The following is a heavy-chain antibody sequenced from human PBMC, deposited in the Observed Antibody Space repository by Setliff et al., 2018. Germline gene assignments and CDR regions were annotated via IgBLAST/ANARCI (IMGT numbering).Heavy chain of an antibody. V-gene: IGHV3-21*01. CDR1: GFTFSSYS. J-gene: IGHJ4*02. Sequence: GGSLRLSCAASGFTFSSYSMNWVRQAPGKGLEWVSSISSSSSYIYYADSVKGRFTISRDNAKNSLYLQMNSLRAEDTAVYYCARSPKLQITMVPYYFDYWGQGTLVTVSS. CDR2: ISSSSSYI. CDR3: ARSPKLQITMVPYYFDY. D-gene: IGHD3-10*01.